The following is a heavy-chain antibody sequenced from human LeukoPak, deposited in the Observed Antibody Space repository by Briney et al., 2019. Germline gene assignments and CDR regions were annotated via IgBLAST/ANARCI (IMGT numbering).Heavy chain of an antibody. Sequence: ASVKVSCKVSGYTLTELSMHWVRQAPGKGLEWMGGFDPEDGKTIYAQKFQGRVTMTEDTSTDTAYMELSSLRSEDTAVYYCATRRSYVPGRDYWGQGTLVTVSS. CDR1: GYTLTELS. V-gene: IGHV1-24*01. CDR3: ATRRSYVPGRDY. D-gene: IGHD1-26*01. J-gene: IGHJ4*02. CDR2: FDPEDGKT.